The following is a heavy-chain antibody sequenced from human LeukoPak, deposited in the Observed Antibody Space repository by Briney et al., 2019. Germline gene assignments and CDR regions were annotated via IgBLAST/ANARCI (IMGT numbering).Heavy chain of an antibody. V-gene: IGHV3-48*02. Sequence: GGSLRLSCAASGFTFSDYGMNWVRQAPGKGLEWVSHISTGSTHIKYADSVKGRFTISRDNARNSLHLQINSLYDEDTAVYFCARDNSRWSSDYWGQGTLVTVSS. CDR2: ISTGSTHI. D-gene: IGHD6-13*01. CDR1: GFTFSDYG. J-gene: IGHJ4*02. CDR3: ARDNSRWSSDY.